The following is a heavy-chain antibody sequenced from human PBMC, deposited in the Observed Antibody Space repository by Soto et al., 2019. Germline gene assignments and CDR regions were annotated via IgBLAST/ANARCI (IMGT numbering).Heavy chain of an antibody. CDR2: INPKTGDT. Sequence: QVQLVQSGTEVKKPGASVTVSCKSSGYTFTDFYLHWLRQAPGQGLEWVGWINPKTGDTKSSQKFQGRVTMSRDTSVSMAYIDLTSLTSDDTAMYYCATGTNGTTGWYHPWGQGTRVTVSS. V-gene: IGHV1-2*02. CDR3: ATGTNGTTGWYHP. CDR1: GYTFTDFY. J-gene: IGHJ5*02. D-gene: IGHD1-1*01.